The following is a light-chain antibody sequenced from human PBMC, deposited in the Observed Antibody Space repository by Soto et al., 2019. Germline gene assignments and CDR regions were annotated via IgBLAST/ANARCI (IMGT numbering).Light chain of an antibody. CDR1: QSISSY. J-gene: IGKJ1*01. Sequence: GDHEKITCRASQSISSYLNWYQQKPGKAPKLLIYHASNLQSGVPSRFSGSGSGTEFTLTITSVQPDGSGNSCCPPFQIYGFGYRTKVDIK. CDR3: PPFQIYG. CDR2: HAS. V-gene: IGKV1-39*01.